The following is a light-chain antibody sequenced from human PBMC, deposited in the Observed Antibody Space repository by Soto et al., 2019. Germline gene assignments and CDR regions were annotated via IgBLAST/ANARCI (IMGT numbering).Light chain of an antibody. CDR1: QSVRSN. J-gene: IGKJ1*01. V-gene: IGKV3-15*01. CDR2: GAS. CDR3: QQYNNWPPAWT. Sequence: EIVFTQSPATLSVSPGERATVSCRASQSVRSNLAWYQQKPGQSPRLLIYGASTRATGIPARFSGSGSGTQFTLTISSLQSEDFAVYYCQQYNNWPPAWTFGQGTKVDIK.